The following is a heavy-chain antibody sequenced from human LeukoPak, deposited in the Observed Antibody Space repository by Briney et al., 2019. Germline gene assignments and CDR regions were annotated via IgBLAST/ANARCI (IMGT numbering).Heavy chain of an antibody. Sequence: RRSLRLSCAASGFTFSSYWMHWVRQAPGKGMGWVSRINSDGRSTTYADSVKGRLTFSRDNAKNTLYLQMNSLRAEDTAVYYCARSRYHGMDVWGQGTTVTVSS. CDR3: ARSRYHGMDV. CDR1: GFTFSSYW. CDR2: INSDGRST. J-gene: IGHJ6*02. V-gene: IGHV3-74*01.